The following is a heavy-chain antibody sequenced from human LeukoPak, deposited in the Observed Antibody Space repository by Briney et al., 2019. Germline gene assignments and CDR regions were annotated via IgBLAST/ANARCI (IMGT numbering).Heavy chain of an antibody. V-gene: IGHV3-23*01. J-gene: IGHJ4*02. CDR1: GFPFSSYA. D-gene: IGHD2-2*02. Sequence: GGSLRLSCAASGFPFSSYAMSWVRQAPGKGLHWVLAISDSGGSTYYAGSVKGRFTISRDNSKNTLYLQMTSLRAEDTAVYYCATLVVVPAAIDYWSQGTLVTVPS. CDR3: ATLVVVPAAIDY. CDR2: ISDSGGST.